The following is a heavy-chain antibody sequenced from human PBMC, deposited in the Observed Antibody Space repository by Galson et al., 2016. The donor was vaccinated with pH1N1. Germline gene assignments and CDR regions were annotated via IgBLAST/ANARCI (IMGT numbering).Heavy chain of an antibody. CDR1: GGTLSSNG. V-gene: IGHV1-69*06. Sequence: SVKVSCKASGGTLSSNGISWVRQAPGQGLEWVGGINPIFGTPNYAQKFQGRVTISADKSTSTAYMELSSLIFEDTAVYYCARPGAGREVLRHYYYYMDVWGKGTTATVSS. CDR2: INPIFGTP. CDR3: ARPGAGREVLRHYYYYMDV. J-gene: IGHJ6*03. D-gene: IGHD3-10*01.